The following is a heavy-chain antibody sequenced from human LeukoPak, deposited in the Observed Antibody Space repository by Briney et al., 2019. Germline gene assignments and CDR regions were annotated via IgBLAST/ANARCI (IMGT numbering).Heavy chain of an antibody. D-gene: IGHD6-13*01. V-gene: IGHV3-30*02. Sequence: GGSLRLSCAASGFTFNSYGMHWVRQAPGKGLEWVTFIRYDGSNEYYADSVKGRFTISRDNSKNTLSLQMNSLRTEDTAVYYCAKGGSSSWVDYWGQGTLVTVSS. CDR2: IRYDGSNE. J-gene: IGHJ4*02. CDR1: GFTFNSYG. CDR3: AKGGSSSWVDY.